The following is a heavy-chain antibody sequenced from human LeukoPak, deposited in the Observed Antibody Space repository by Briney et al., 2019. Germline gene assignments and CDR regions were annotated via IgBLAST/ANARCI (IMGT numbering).Heavy chain of an antibody. CDR3: ARNKRLVDY. V-gene: IGHV3-23*01. J-gene: IGHJ4*02. D-gene: IGHD1/OR15-1a*01. CDR1: GFTFSSYV. Sequence: GGSLRLSCAASGFTFSSYVMSWVRQAPGKGLEWVSSITGSGGSTYYADSVKGRFTISRDNAKNSLYLQMNSLRAEDTAVYYCARNKRLVDYWGQGTLVTVSS. CDR2: ITGSGGST.